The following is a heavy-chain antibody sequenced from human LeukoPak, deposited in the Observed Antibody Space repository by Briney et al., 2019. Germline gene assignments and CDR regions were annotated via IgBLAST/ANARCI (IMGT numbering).Heavy chain of an antibody. CDR3: ASYYGHYTRNWMDT. CDR2: IHPNSGDT. CDR1: GYTFTDYY. J-gene: IGHJ5*02. D-gene: IGHD4-17*01. V-gene: IGHV1-2*02. Sequence: GASVKVSCKASGYTFTDYYMHWVRQAPGQGLEWMGWIHPNSGDTKSAQRFQGRVTMTRDTSISTAYMELTRLTSDDTAVYYCASYYGHYTRNWMDTRGQGTLVTVSS.